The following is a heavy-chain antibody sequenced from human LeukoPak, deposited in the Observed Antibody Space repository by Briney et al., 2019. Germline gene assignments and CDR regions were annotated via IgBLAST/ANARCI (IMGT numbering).Heavy chain of an antibody. J-gene: IGHJ4*02. CDR2: ISSSSSTI. Sequence: PGGSLRLSCAASGFTFSSYSMNWVRQAPGKGLEWVSYISSSSSTIYYADSVKGRFTISRDNAKNSLYLQMNSLRAEDTAVYYCARVRGYSYGHGEFDYWGQGTLVTVSS. D-gene: IGHD5-18*01. V-gene: IGHV3-48*01. CDR1: GFTFSSYS. CDR3: ARVRGYSYGHGEFDY.